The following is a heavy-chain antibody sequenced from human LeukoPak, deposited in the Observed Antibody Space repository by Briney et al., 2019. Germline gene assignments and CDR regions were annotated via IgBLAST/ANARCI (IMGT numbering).Heavy chain of an antibody. V-gene: IGHV1-8*02. Sequence: ASVKVSCKASGGTFSSYAISWVRQAPGQGLEWMGWMNPNSGNTGYAQKFQGRVTMTRNTSISTAYMELSSLRSEDTAVYYCARGSYDYVWGSYRLGDYWGQGTLVTVSS. CDR3: ARGSYDYVWGSYRLGDY. CDR2: MNPNSGNT. CDR1: GGTFSSYA. D-gene: IGHD3-16*02. J-gene: IGHJ4*02.